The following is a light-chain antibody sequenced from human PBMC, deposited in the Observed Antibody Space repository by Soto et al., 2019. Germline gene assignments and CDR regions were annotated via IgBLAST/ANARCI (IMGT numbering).Light chain of an antibody. Sequence: ILMTQSPSSFSSSTGDRVSITFRATQDIGTYLAWYQQIPGKAPKLLIYDASTLQTGVPSRFSGRGSGTDFTLTISYLQSEDFGTYYCQQFYNYPRTFGQGTKVDI. V-gene: IGKV1-8*01. CDR1: QDIGTY. J-gene: IGKJ1*01. CDR3: QQFYNYPRT. CDR2: DAS.